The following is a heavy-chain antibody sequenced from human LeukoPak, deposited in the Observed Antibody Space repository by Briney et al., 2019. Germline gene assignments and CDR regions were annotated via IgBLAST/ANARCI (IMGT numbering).Heavy chain of an antibody. D-gene: IGHD4-17*01. CDR1: GFTFSSYA. Sequence: PGGSLRLSCAASGFTFSSYAMSWVRQAPGKGLEWVSAISGSGGSTYYADSVKGRFTISRDNSKNTLYLQMNSLRAEDTAVYYCAKVFVGATVTTKSDYWGQGTLVTVSS. V-gene: IGHV3-23*01. CDR3: AKVFVGATVTTKSDY. J-gene: IGHJ4*02. CDR2: ISGSGGST.